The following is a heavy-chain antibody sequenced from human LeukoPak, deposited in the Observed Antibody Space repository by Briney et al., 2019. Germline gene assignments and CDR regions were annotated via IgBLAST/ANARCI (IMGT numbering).Heavy chain of an antibody. D-gene: IGHD1-14*01. CDR1: GYSFPGHH. CDR3: ARGPTYNRNPFDP. J-gene: IGHJ5*02. Sequence: ASVEVSCKASGYSFPGHHIHWVRQAPGQGLEWMGRIDPNSGGTNYAQKFQGRVTMTRDTSISTAYMALSRLRSDDTAVYYCARGPTYNRNPFDPWGQGTLVTVSS. CDR2: IDPNSGGT. V-gene: IGHV1-2*02.